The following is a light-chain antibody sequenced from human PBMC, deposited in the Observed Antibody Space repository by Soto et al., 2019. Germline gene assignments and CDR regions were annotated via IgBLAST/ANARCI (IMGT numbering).Light chain of an antibody. CDR3: QQYYSYLRT. V-gene: IGKV3-15*01. CDR2: GVS. CDR1: QSVAGN. J-gene: IGKJ1*01. Sequence: EIVMTQSPATLSVSPGETATLSCRASQSVAGNLAWYQQKPGQPPRLLIYGVSTRATGVPARFSGSGSETDFSLTISSLQIEDFALYYCQQYYSYLRTFGQGTKVEIK.